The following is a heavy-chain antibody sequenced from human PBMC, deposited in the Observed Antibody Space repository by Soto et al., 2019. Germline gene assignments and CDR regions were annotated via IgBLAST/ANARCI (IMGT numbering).Heavy chain of an antibody. CDR2: ISGSGGST. D-gene: IGHD4-17*01. CDR3: AKGGYGDYYYYGMDV. V-gene: IGHV3-23*01. CDR1: GFTFSSYA. J-gene: IGHJ6*02. Sequence: EVQLLESGGGLVQPGGSLRLSCAASGFTFSSYAISWVRQAPGKGLEWVSAISGSGGSTYYADSVKGRCTISRDNSKNTLYLQMNSLRAEDTAVYYCAKGGYGDYYYYGMDVWGQGTTVTVSS.